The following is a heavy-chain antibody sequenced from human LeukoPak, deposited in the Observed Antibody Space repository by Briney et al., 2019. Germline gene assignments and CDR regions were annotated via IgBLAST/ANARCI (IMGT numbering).Heavy chain of an antibody. CDR2: IIPIFGTA. Sequence: ASVKVSCKASGGTFSSYAISWVRQAPGQGLEWMGGIIPIFGTANYAQKFQGRVTITTDESTSTAYMELSSLRSEDTAVYYCARGTYDFWSGPVNPYYYYYMDVWGKGTTITVSS. D-gene: IGHD3-3*01. J-gene: IGHJ6*03. CDR3: ARGTYDFWSGPVNPYYYYYMDV. CDR1: GGTFSSYA. V-gene: IGHV1-69*05.